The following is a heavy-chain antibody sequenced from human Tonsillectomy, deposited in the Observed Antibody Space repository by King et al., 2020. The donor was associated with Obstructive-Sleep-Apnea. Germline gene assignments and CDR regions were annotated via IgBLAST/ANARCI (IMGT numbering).Heavy chain of an antibody. V-gene: IGHV3-74*01. CDR3: ARELYGDYGVDY. CDR1: GFTVSRYW. CDR2: IKSEGGST. J-gene: IGHJ4*02. D-gene: IGHD4-17*01. Sequence: VQLVESGGGLVQPGGSLRLSCAASGFTVSRYWMNWVRRAPGKGLVWVSGIKSEGGSTSYAACVKGRFTISRDNAKNTLYLQMNSLRAEDTAVYYCARELYGDYGVDYWGQGTLVTVSS.